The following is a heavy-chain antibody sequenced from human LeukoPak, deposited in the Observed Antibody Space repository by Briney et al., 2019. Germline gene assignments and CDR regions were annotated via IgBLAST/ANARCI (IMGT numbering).Heavy chain of an antibody. CDR1: GGSISNYY. V-gene: IGHV4-59*01. D-gene: IGHD1-1*01. Sequence: SETLSLTCTVSGGSISNYYWNWIRQPPGKGLDWIGYIYYSGSTKYNPSLKSRVTISVDTSKNQFSLRLSSVTAADTAVYYCARGGFLDPFDPWGQGTLVTVSS. J-gene: IGHJ5*02. CDR2: IYYSGST. CDR3: ARGGFLDPFDP.